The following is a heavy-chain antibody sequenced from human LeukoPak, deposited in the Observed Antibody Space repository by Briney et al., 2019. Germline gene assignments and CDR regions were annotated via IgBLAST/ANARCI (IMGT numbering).Heavy chain of an antibody. V-gene: IGHV3-21*01. Sequence: PGGSLRLSCAASGFTFSTYSMNWVRQAPGKGLEWVSSISGSSSYIYYADSVKGRFTVSRDNAKNSLYLQMNSLGAEDTAVYYCAKGDSSGWYESSWFDPWGQGTLVTVSS. CDR3: AKGDSSGWYESSWFDP. CDR2: ISGSSSYI. D-gene: IGHD6-19*01. J-gene: IGHJ5*02. CDR1: GFTFSTYS.